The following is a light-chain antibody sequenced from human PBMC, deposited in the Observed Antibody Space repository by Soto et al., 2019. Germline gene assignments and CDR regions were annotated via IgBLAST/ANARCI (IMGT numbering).Light chain of an antibody. CDR2: AAS. CDR3: LQHNSYPRT. CDR1: QGIGND. V-gene: IGKV1-17*01. J-gene: IGKJ1*01. Sequence: DIQMTQSPSSLSASVGDRVTITCRASQGIGNDLGWYQQKPGKAPKRLIYAASSLQSGVPSRFSDSGSGTEFTLTIRSLQPEDFATYFCLQHNSYPRTFGQGTKVDIK.